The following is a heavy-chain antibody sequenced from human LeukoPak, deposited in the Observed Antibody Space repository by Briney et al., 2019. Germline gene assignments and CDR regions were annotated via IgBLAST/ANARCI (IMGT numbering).Heavy chain of an antibody. CDR1: GFTFSSYG. CDR2: IRLDGSNQ. D-gene: IGHD1-1*01. J-gene: IGHJ6*03. V-gene: IGHV3-30*02. CDR3: AKTSRTGRDGYMDV. Sequence: GRSLRLSCAASGFTFSSYGMHWVRQAPGKGLEWVGFIRLDGSNQYHADSLKGRVTLSRDNSNNTLYLQMNSLRTDDTAVYYCAKTSRTGRDGYMDVWGKGTTVTVSS.